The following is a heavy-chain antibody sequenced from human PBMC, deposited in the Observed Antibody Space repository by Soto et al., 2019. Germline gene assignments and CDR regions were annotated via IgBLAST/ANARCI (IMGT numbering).Heavy chain of an antibody. D-gene: IGHD3-22*01. CDR1: GDSISSGYH. V-gene: IGHV4-38-2*01. CDR3: ARTDSVGYYPY. Sequence: PSETLSLTCAVSGDSISSGYHWACIRQPPGKGLEWVASIYHSGTTYHNPSISSRAPISVDTSKNQFSTKLSSVTAAGSAVSYCARTDSVGYYPYLGQGTLVTVSS. J-gene: IGHJ4*02. CDR2: IYHSGTT.